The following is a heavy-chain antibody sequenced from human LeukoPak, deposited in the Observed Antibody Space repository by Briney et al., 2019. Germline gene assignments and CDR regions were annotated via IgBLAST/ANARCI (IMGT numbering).Heavy chain of an antibody. J-gene: IGHJ4*02. Sequence: GGSLRLSCAASGFTFSTYAMHWVRQAPGKGLECVAIISYDGSNKYYADSMKGRFTISRDNAKNSLYLQMNSLRAEDTAVYYCARDTAAYGDYDYFDYWGQGTLVTVSS. CDR1: GFTFSTYA. CDR3: ARDTAAYGDYDYFDY. D-gene: IGHD4-17*01. CDR2: ISYDGSNK. V-gene: IGHV3-30-3*01.